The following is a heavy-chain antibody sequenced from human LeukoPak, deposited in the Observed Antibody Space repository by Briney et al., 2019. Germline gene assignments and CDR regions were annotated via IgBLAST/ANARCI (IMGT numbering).Heavy chain of an antibody. J-gene: IGHJ4*02. CDR2: VSYDGSNK. CDR1: GFTFSTYP. Sequence: GGSLRLSCVASGFTFSTYPMHWVRQAPGKGLEWGAVVSYDGSNKYYADSVKGRFTISRDNSNNTLYLQMNSLRAEATAVYYCARGRSAWYEDYWGQGTLVTVSS. V-gene: IGHV3-30*04. D-gene: IGHD6-19*01. CDR3: ARGRSAWYEDY.